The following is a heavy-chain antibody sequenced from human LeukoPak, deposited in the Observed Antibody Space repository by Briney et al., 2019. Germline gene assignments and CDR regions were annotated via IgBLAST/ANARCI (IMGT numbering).Heavy chain of an antibody. J-gene: IGHJ4*02. CDR3: ARESQIRYYYDRSGYYYGAMDY. D-gene: IGHD3-22*01. V-gene: IGHV1-18*01. CDR2: ISGYNGHT. CDR1: GYTFTSYG. Sequence: ASVKVSCKASGYTFTSYGISWVRQGPGQGLEWMGWISGYNGHTNYAEKLQGRVTMTTDTSTSTAYMELRSLRSDDTAVFYCARESQIRYYYDRSGYYYGAMDYWGQGSLVTASS.